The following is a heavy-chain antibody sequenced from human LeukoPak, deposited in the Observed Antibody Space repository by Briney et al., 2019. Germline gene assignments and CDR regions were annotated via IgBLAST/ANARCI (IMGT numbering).Heavy chain of an antibody. Sequence: GGFLRLSCAASGFTFSSYGMHWVRQAPGKGLEWAAFIRYDGSNKYYADSVKGRFTISRDNSKNTLYLQMNSLRAEDTAVYYCAKTIAVAGRVFDYWGQGTLVTVSS. CDR1: GFTFSSYG. V-gene: IGHV3-30*02. CDR2: IRYDGSNK. CDR3: AKTIAVAGRVFDY. D-gene: IGHD6-19*01. J-gene: IGHJ4*02.